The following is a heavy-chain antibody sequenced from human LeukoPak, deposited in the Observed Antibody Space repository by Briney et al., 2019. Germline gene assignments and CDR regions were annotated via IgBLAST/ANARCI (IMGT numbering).Heavy chain of an antibody. CDR2: IYYSRST. Sequence: SEKLSCTASVYTVTINSISYYWGGIRQPPGKAPASTGNIYYSRSTYYNPSLYYRVTISADTSKNQYSLQLSSVTAAATAASSCAIVARVTYGSGSLTVYYYYYYMDVWGKGTTVTVSS. V-gene: IGHV4-39*07. CDR1: TVTINSISYY. D-gene: IGHD3-10*01. J-gene: IGHJ6*03. CDR3: AIVARVTYGSGSLTVYYYYYYMDV.